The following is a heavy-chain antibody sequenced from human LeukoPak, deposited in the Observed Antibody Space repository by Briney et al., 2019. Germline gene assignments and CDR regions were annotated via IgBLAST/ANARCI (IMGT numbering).Heavy chain of an antibody. J-gene: IGHJ4*02. V-gene: IGHV3-7*01. CDR3: AKDYGGGYFDY. CDR2: IKEDGSEK. D-gene: IGHD3-16*01. Sequence: GESLKFSCVASRFTFSRFWMAWVRQAPGKGPEWVAQIKEDGSEKNYMDFVEGRFTISRDNAKNSLYLQMKSLRAEDTAVYYCAKDYGGGYFDYWGQGTLVTVSS. CDR1: RFTFSRFW.